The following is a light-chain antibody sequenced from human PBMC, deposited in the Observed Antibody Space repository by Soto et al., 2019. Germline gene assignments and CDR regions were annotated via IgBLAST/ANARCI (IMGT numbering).Light chain of an antibody. CDR1: SSDVGGYNY. CDR3: SSYTSSNTVL. CDR2: DVS. V-gene: IGLV2-14*03. Sequence: QSVLTQPASVSGSPGQSITISCTGTSSDVGGYNYVSWYQHHPGKAPKLTIFDVSDRPSGVSNRFSGSKSGNTASLTISGLQAEDEADYYCSSYTSSNTVLFGGGTKLTVL. J-gene: IGLJ2*01.